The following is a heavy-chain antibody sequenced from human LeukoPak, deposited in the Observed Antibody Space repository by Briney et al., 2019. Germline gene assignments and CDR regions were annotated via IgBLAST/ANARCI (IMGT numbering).Heavy chain of an antibody. CDR3: ASNSWYAIDI. CDR2: IKQDGSEK. D-gene: IGHD6-13*01. Sequence: TGGSLRLSCAASGFTFRSYWMSWVRQAPGKGLEWVANIKQDGSEKYYVDSVKGRFNISRDNAKNPLYLQMNSLRAEDTAVYYCASNSWYAIDIWGQGTMVTVSS. CDR1: GFTFRSYW. J-gene: IGHJ3*02. V-gene: IGHV3-7*01.